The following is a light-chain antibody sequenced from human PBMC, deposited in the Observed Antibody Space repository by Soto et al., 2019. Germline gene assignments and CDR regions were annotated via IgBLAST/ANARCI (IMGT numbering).Light chain of an antibody. Sequence: QSVLTQPPSVSGSPGQSVTISCTGTSRDIGGYNRVSWYQQPPGTAPKLLIYEVSNRPSGVPDRFSGSKSGNTASLTISGLQAEDEADYYCSSFTVDSTLVFGGGTKLTVL. J-gene: IGLJ2*01. CDR1: SRDIGGYNR. V-gene: IGLV2-18*02. CDR2: EVS. CDR3: SSFTVDSTLV.